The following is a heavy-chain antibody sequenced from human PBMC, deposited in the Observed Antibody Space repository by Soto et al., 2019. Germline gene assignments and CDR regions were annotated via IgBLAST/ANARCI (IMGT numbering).Heavy chain of an antibody. J-gene: IGHJ4*02. Sequence: PRGSLRLSCAAYGFTVSSTYLTWVRQAPGKGLEWVAILYTGTDTVYADSVKGRFTISRDSSKNTFYLQMNSLRAEDTAMYFCARSRYNGTYSGRSLDYWGPGSLVTVSS. CDR3: ARSRYNGTYSGRSLDY. D-gene: IGHD1-1*01. CDR1: GFTVSSTY. V-gene: IGHV3-53*01. CDR2: LYTGTDT.